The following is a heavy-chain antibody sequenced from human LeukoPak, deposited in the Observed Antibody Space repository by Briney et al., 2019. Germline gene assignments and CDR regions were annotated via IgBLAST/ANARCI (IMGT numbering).Heavy chain of an antibody. V-gene: IGHV3-48*03. CDR1: GFTFSSYE. Sequence: PGGSLRLSCAASGFTFSSYEMNWVRQAPGKGLEWISYISSSGATQYYGDSVKGRFTISRDNAKNSVYLQMNSLRAEDTAVYYCAREDGSYLQRPFDYWGQGTLVAVSS. CDR2: ISSSGATQ. J-gene: IGHJ4*02. CDR3: AREDGSYLQRPFDY. D-gene: IGHD1-1*01.